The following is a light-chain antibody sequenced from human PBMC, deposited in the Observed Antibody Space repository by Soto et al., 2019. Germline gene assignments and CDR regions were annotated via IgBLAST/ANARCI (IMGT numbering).Light chain of an antibody. CDR1: QSVSSNF. CDR2: GAS. V-gene: IGKV3-20*01. J-gene: IGKJ1*01. Sequence: EIVLTQSPGTLSLSPGERATLSCKASQSVSSNFLAWYQRKPGQAPRLLIYGASYRSTDIPNRFSGSGSGTHFTLTITRLEPEDFAVYYCQQYGTSPPTFGQGTKVEI. CDR3: QQYGTSPPT.